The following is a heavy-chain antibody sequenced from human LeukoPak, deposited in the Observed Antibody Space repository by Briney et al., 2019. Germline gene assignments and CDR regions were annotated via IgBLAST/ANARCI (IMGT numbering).Heavy chain of an antibody. V-gene: IGHV5-51*01. J-gene: IGHJ5*02. CDR2: IYPGDSDT. D-gene: IGHD4-11*01. Sequence: GESLKISCKGSGYSFTSYWIGWVRQMPGKGLEWMGIIYPGDSDTRYSPSFQGQVTISADRSISAAYLQWSGLKASDTAMYYCARLPGDYSNYPNWFDPWGQGTLVTVSS. CDR1: GYSFTSYW. CDR3: ARLPGDYSNYPNWFDP.